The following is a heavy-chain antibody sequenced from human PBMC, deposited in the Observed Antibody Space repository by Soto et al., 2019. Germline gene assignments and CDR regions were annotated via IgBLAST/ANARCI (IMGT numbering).Heavy chain of an antibody. CDR3: ARQLTVTTVLYYYGMDV. Sequence: GESLKISCKGSGYSFTSYWISWVRQMPGKGLEWMGRIDPSDSYTNYSPSFQGHVTISADKSISTAYLQWSSLKASDTAMYYCARQLTVTTVLYYYGMDVWGQGTTVTVSS. J-gene: IGHJ6*02. CDR2: IDPSDSYT. D-gene: IGHD4-4*01. CDR1: GYSFTSYW. V-gene: IGHV5-10-1*01.